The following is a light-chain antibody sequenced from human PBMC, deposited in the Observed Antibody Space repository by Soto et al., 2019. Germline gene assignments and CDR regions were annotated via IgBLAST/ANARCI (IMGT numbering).Light chain of an antibody. CDR3: QQYHALPWT. CDR1: QSVSTW. V-gene: IGKV1-5*01. Sequence: DIQMTQSPSTLSASVGDRVTITCRASQSVSTWLAWYQQKPGKAPKLLIYDASSLEGGVPSRFSASGFGLEFTLTITSMQPDDFATYHYQQYHALPWTFGQGTKVEIK. J-gene: IGKJ1*01. CDR2: DAS.